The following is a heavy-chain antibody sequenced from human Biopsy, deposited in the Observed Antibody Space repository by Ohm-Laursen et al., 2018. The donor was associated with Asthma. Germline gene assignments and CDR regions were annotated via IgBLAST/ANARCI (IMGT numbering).Heavy chain of an antibody. D-gene: IGHD2-2*01. CDR2: INFVFGTT. CDR1: GGTFNTYV. V-gene: IGHV1-69*13. CDR3: ARKAGSCISRTCYSLDF. J-gene: IGHJ4*02. Sequence: ASVKVSCKSLGGTFNTYVIGWVRQAPGQGLEWLGGINFVFGTTTYPQKFQDRVTITVDDSTSTVYMELSSLRSENTAVYYCARKAGSCISRTCYSLDFWGQGTLVTVSS.